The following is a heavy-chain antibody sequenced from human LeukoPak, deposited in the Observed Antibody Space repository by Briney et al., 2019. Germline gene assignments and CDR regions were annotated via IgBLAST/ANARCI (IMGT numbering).Heavy chain of an antibody. D-gene: IGHD2-2*01. V-gene: IGHV4-59*01. CDR3: ARRVVVVSAAMRNDAFDI. Sequence: SETLSLTCSVSGGSMSNYYWNWIRQSPGKGLEWIGYIYSTGSTNYTPSLKSRVTISLDTSKTQFSLKLSSVTAADTAVYYCARRVVVVSAAMRNDAFDIWGQGTMATVSS. J-gene: IGHJ3*02. CDR1: GGSMSNYY. CDR2: IYSTGST.